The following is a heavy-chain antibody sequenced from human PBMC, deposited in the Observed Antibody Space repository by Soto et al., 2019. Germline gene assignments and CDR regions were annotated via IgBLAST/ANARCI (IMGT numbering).Heavy chain of an antibody. J-gene: IGHJ6*02. CDR2: ISSSSSYI. V-gene: IGHV3-21*01. CDR1: GFTFSSYS. CDR3: ARGYCTNGVCDTYYYYGMDV. Sequence: VGSLRLSCAASGFTFSSYSMNWVRQAPGKGLEWVSSISSSSSYIYYADSVKGRFTISRDNAKNSLYLQMNSLRAEDTAVYYCARGYCTNGVCDTYYYYGMDVWGQGATVTVSS. D-gene: IGHD2-8*01.